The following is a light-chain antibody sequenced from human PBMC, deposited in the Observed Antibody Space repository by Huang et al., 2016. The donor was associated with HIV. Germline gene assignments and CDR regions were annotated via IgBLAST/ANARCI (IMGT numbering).Light chain of an antibody. CDR1: QSVSRS. CDR2: DTS. J-gene: IGKJ3*01. CDR3: QQRSNWPLFT. V-gene: IGKV3-11*01. Sequence: EIVLTQSPATLSLSPGERATLSCKASQSVSRSLAWYQQKPGQAPRLLIYDTSNRATGIPARFSGSESGTDFTLTISSLEPEDFAVYYCQQRSNWPLFTFGPGTKVDIK.